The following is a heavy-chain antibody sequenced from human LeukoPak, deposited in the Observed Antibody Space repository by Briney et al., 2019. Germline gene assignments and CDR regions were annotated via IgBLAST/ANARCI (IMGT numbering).Heavy chain of an antibody. V-gene: IGHV4-31*03. CDR3: ARGDDGSGYGDS. CDR1: GGSISSGGYY. J-gene: IGHJ4*02. CDR2: IYYTGRT. Sequence: SQTLSLTCTVSGGSISSGGYYWSWIRQRPGKGLEWIGYIYYTGRTKYNPSLESRVTISVDTSKNQFSLRLTSVTAADTAVYYCARGDDGSGYGDSWGQGTLVTVSS. D-gene: IGHD3-22*01.